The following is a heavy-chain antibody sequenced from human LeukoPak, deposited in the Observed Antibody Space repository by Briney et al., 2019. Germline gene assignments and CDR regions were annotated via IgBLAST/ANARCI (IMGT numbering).Heavy chain of an antibody. CDR2: ISNNGGTT. CDR3: AGVNGSGSYYDY. D-gene: IGHD3-10*01. V-gene: IGHV3-64*01. J-gene: IGHJ4*02. Sequence: GGSLRLSCAASGFTFSSYAMHWVRQAPGKGLEYVSAISNNGGTTYYANSVKGRFTISRDNSKNTLFLQMGSLRAEDMAVYFCAGVNGSGSYYDYWGQGTLVTVSS. CDR1: GFTFSSYA.